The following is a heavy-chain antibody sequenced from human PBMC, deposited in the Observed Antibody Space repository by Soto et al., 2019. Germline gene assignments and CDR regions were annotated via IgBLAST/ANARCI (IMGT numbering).Heavy chain of an antibody. D-gene: IGHD4-17*01. CDR3: AKAPDYGDYKTHFDY. CDR1: GFTFSSYA. J-gene: IGHJ4*02. CDR2: ISGSGGST. Sequence: GGSLRLSCAASGFTFSSYAMSWVRQAPGKGLEWVSAISGSGGSTYYADSVKGRFTISRDNSKNTLYLQMNSLRAEDTAVYYCAKAPDYGDYKTHFDYWGQGTLVTVSS. V-gene: IGHV3-23*01.